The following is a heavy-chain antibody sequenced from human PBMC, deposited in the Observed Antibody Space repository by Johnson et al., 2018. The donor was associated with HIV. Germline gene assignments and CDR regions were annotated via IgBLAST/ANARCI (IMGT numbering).Heavy chain of an antibody. D-gene: IGHD5-12*01. Sequence: QVQLVESGGGVVQPGGSLRLSCAASGFTFSSYGMHWVRQAPGKGLEWVAVIRYDGSNKYYADSVKGRFTISRDNSKNTLYLQMNSLRAEDTAVYYCANPKSGYALGLGAFDIWGQGTMVTVSS. CDR3: ANPKSGYALGLGAFDI. CDR2: IRYDGSNK. J-gene: IGHJ3*02. CDR1: GFTFSSYG. V-gene: IGHV3-30*02.